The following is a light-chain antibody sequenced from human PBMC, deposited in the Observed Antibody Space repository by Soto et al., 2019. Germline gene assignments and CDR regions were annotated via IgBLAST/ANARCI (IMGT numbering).Light chain of an antibody. CDR3: QQLNSYPRT. CDR2: AAS. Sequence: QLTQSPSSLSASVGDRVPITCRASQGIASYLAWYQQKPGQAPNLLIYAASTLQSGVPSRFSGSGSGTDFTLTISSLQPEDFATYYCQQLNSYPRTFGGGTKVDIK. V-gene: IGKV1-9*01. CDR1: QGIASY. J-gene: IGKJ4*01.